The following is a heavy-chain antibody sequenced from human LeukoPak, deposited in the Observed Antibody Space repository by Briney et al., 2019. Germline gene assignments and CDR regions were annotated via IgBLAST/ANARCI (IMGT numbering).Heavy chain of an antibody. CDR2: IDGPASNI. J-gene: IGHJ4*02. Sequence: GGSLRLSCAASGFIFSSFSISWVRQAPGKGLEWVSYIDGPASNIYYADSVKGRFTISRDNDKYSVHLQMSSLRAEDTGVYYCTTYGRSGYRGYFWGQGALVTVSS. CDR1: GFIFSSFS. D-gene: IGHD5-12*01. V-gene: IGHV3-48*03. CDR3: TTYGRSGYRGYF.